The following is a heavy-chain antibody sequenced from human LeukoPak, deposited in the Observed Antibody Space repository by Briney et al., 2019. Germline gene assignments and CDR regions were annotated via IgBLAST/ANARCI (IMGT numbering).Heavy chain of an antibody. CDR3: ANDFWSRTLAINEIDY. J-gene: IGHJ4*02. CDR2: IRYDGSNK. CDR1: GFTFSSYG. V-gene: IGHV3-30*02. Sequence: GGFLRLSCAASGFTFSSYGMHWVRQAPGKGLEWVAFIRYDGSNKYYADSVKGRFTVSRDNSKNTLYLQMNSLRAEDTAVYYCANDFWSRTLAINEIDYWGQGTLVTVSS. D-gene: IGHD3-3*01.